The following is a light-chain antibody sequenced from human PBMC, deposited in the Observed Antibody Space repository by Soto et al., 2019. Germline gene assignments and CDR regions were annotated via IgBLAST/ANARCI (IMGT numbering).Light chain of an antibody. Sequence: DIVMTQSPDSLAVSLGETATINCKSSQSVLYSSNNKNYLAWYQQKPGQPPKLLIYWASTRESGVPDRFSGSGCGTDFTLTISSLQAEDVAVYYCQQYYSTPRSFGQGTKVEIK. CDR1: QSVLYSSNNKNY. CDR2: WAS. J-gene: IGKJ1*01. CDR3: QQYYSTPRS. V-gene: IGKV4-1*01.